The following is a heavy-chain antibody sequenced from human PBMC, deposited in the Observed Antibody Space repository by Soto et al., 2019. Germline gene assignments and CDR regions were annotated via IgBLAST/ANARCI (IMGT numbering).Heavy chain of an antibody. CDR2: ISYHGREK. J-gene: IGHJ4*02. CDR1: GFDFSIYA. CDR3: ARDPLAVTGSFVDY. V-gene: IGHV3-30-3*01. D-gene: IGHD6-19*01. Sequence: GGSLRLSCAASGFDFSIYAFHWVRQAPGKGLEWLSVISYHGREKYYADSVKGRFTISRDSSKNTVYLQMNSLRAEDTAVYYCARDPLAVTGSFVDYWGQGTLVTVSS.